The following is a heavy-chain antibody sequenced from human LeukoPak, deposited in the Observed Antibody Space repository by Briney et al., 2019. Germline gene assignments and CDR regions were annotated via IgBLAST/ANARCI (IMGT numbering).Heavy chain of an antibody. D-gene: IGHD2-2*01. V-gene: IGHV1-69*05. CDR2: IIPIFGTA. CDR1: GGTFSSYA. J-gene: IGHJ6*03. Sequence: GASVKVSCKASGGTFSSYAISWVRQAPGQGLEWMGGIIPIFGTANYAQKFQGRVTITTDESTSTAYMELSSLRSEDTAVYYCAISSTSCYFGDCYYYMDVWGKGTTVTVSS. CDR3: AISSTSCYFGDCYYYMDV.